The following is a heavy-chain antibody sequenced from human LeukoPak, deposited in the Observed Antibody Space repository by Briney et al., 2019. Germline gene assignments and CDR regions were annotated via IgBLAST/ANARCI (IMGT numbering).Heavy chain of an antibody. D-gene: IGHD3-10*01. Sequence: GGSLRLSCAASGFTFSSYGMHWVRQAPGKGLEWVAVISYDGSNKYYADSVKGRFTISRDNSKNTLYLQMNSLRAEDTAVYYCAKDGGSGSYAYYYGIDVWGKGTTVTVSS. V-gene: IGHV3-30*18. J-gene: IGHJ6*04. CDR1: GFTFSSYG. CDR3: AKDGGSGSYAYYYGIDV. CDR2: ISYDGSNK.